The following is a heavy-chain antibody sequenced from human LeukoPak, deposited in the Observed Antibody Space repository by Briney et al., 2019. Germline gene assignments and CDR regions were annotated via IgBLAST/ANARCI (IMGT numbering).Heavy chain of an antibody. CDR2: ISGSGGST. J-gene: IGHJ4*02. CDR1: GFTFSSYA. V-gene: IGHV3-23*01. CDR3: ARDWWGLYYYDSSGYYYNKSLAY. D-gene: IGHD3-22*01. Sequence: PGGSLRLSCAASGFTFSSYAMSWVRQAPGKGLEWVSAISGSGGSTYYADSVKGRFTISRDNSKNTLYLQMNSLRAEDTAVYYCARDWWGLYYYDSSGYYYNKSLAYWGQGTLVTVSS.